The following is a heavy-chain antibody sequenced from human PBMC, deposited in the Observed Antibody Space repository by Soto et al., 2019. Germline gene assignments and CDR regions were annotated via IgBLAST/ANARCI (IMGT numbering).Heavy chain of an antibody. V-gene: IGHV3-23*01. J-gene: IGHJ3*02. CDR1: GFTFSSYA. D-gene: IGHD6-25*01. CDR3: ATKGIAAAWGYHDI. Sequence: EVQLLESGGGLVQPGGSLRLSCAASGFTFSSYAMSWVRQAPGKGLEWVSAISGSGGSTYYADFVKGRFTISRDNSKNTLYLQMNSLRAEDTAIYYCATKGIAAAWGYHDIWGQGTMVTVSS. CDR2: ISGSGGST.